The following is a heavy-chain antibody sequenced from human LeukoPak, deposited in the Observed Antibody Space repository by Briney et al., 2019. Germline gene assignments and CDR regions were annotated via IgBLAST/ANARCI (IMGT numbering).Heavy chain of an antibody. V-gene: IGHV4-59*01. CDR1: GGSISSYY. D-gene: IGHD3-16*01. CDR2: IYYSGST. CDR3: ARSMITFGAPYYYYYGMDV. J-gene: IGHJ6*04. Sequence: PSETLSLTCTVSGGSISSYYWSWIRQPPGKGLEWIGYIYYSGSTNYNPSLKSRVTISVDTSKNQFPLKLSSVTAADTAVYYCARSMITFGAPYYYYYGMDVWGKGTTVTVSS.